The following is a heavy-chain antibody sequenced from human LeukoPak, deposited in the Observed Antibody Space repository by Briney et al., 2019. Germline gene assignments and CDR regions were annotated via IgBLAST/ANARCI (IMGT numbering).Heavy chain of an antibody. Sequence: SETLSLTCTVSGGSLSGSSWTWIRQPPRKGLEWIGYLYHSGSTSYNPSLKSRLTISVNTSKSQFSLNLSSVTAADTAVYFCARVNEMVAASTSAFDYWGKGILVTVSS. CDR3: ARVNEMVAASTSAFDY. D-gene: IGHD2-15*01. V-gene: IGHV4-59*08. J-gene: IGHJ4*02. CDR1: GGSLSGSS. CDR2: LYHSGST.